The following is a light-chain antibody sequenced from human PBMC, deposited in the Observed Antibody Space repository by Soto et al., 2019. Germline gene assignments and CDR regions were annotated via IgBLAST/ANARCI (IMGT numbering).Light chain of an antibody. CDR2: GAS. Sequence: DIVMTQSPATLSVSPGERATLSCRASQSISSNLAWYQQKPGQAPRLLIYGASIRATGAPARFSGGGSGTEFTLPISSLQSEDFAVYYCQQFNTWPRDTFGQGTKV. V-gene: IGKV3-15*01. J-gene: IGKJ1*01. CDR3: QQFNTWPRDT. CDR1: QSISSN.